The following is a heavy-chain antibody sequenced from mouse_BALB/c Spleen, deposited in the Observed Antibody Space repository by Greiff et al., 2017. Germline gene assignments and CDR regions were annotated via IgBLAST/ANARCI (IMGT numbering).Heavy chain of an antibody. Sequence: QVHVKQSGAELAKPGASVKMSCKASGYTFTSYWMHWVKQRPGQGLEWIGYINPSTGYTEYNQKFKDKATLTADKSSSTAYMQLSSLTSEDSAVYYCARDYGYDVAMDYWGQGTSVTVSS. J-gene: IGHJ4*01. V-gene: IGHV1-7*01. CDR2: INPSTGYT. D-gene: IGHD2-2*01. CDR3: ARDYGYDVAMDY. CDR1: GYTFTSYW.